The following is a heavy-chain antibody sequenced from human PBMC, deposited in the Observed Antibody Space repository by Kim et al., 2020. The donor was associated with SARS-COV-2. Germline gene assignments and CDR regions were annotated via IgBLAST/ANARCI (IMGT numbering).Heavy chain of an antibody. CDR3: TRRRSSSWYDY. CDR1: GGDFSRYT. D-gene: IGHD6-13*01. CDR2: IIPMFETA. Sequence: SVKVSCKASGGDFSRYTVSWVRQAPGQGLQWMGGIIPMFETANYAQKFQGRVTITADKSTSTVYMELSSLTSDDTAVYYCTRRRSSSWYDYWGQGTRVTVSS. V-gene: IGHV1-69*06. J-gene: IGHJ4*02.